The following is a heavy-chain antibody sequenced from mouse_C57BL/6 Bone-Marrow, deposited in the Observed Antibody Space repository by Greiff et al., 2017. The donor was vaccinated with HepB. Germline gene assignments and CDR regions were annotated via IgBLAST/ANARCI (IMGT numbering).Heavy chain of an antibody. J-gene: IGHJ4*01. Sequence: QVQLKQSGAELVRPGASVKLSCKASGYTFTDYYINWVKQRPGQGLEWIARIYPGSGNTYYNEKFKGKATLTAEKSSSTAYMQLSSLTSEDSAVYCCATYGYDGGNYAMDYWGQGTSVTVSS. D-gene: IGHD2-2*01. CDR2: IYPGSGNT. CDR1: GYTFTDYY. CDR3: ATYGYDGGNYAMDY. V-gene: IGHV1-76*01.